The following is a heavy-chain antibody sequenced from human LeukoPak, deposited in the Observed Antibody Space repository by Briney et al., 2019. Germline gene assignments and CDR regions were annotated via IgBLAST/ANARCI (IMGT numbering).Heavy chain of an antibody. V-gene: IGHV1-69*13. Sequence: ASVKVSCKASGGTFSSYAISWVRQAPGQGLEWMGGIIPICGTANYAQKLQGRVTITADESTSTAYMELSSLRSEDTAVYYCARAGQGELLPDYWGQGTLVTVSS. CDR2: IIPICGTA. CDR3: ARAGQGELLPDY. CDR1: GGTFSSYA. J-gene: IGHJ4*02. D-gene: IGHD1-26*01.